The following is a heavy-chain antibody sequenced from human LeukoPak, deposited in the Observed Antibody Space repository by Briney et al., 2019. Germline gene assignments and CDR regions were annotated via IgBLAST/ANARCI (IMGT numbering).Heavy chain of an antibody. CDR2: INLSGGGT. CDR3: ATWGVETTTDYYY. V-gene: IGHV1-46*01. Sequence: ASVKVSCKASGYTFTSYHMHWVRQAPGQGLQWMGIINLSGGGTSYPQKFQGRVTMTRDTSINTAYMELSRLRSDDTAMYYCATWGVETTTDYYYWGQGTLVTVSS. CDR1: GYTFTSYH. D-gene: IGHD1-26*01. J-gene: IGHJ4*02.